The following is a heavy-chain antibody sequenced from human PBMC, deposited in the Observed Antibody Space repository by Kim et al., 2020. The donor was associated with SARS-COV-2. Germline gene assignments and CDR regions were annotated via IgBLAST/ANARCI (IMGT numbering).Heavy chain of an antibody. J-gene: IGHJ4*02. Sequence: GGSLRLSCRTSGFVFSNYAMMWVRQTPEKGLEWVATIDGPTTNTHYPDSVKGRFTISRDNSQNTVYLHMSSLRAEDTAIYYCATWLQSHFDYWGQGTLVT. CDR2: IDGPTTNT. CDR1: GFVFSNYA. V-gene: IGHV3-23*01. CDR3: ATWLQSHFDY. D-gene: IGHD5-12*01.